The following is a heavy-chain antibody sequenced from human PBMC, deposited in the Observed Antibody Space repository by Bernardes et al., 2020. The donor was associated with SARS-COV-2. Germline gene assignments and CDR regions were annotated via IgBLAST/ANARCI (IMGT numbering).Heavy chain of an antibody. CDR3: ASLPRPRRGPAPGDT. CDR1: GGSIRSGGYY. Sequence: SETLSLTCTVSGGSIRSGGYYWSWVRQHPGKGLQWISYIYYGGSTLYNPSLKSRVTTSVDTSKNQFSLQLTSVTDADTAIYYCASLPRPRRGPAPGDTWGQGTLVTVSS. CDR2: IYYGGST. V-gene: IGHV4-31*03. J-gene: IGHJ5*02. D-gene: IGHD2-2*01.